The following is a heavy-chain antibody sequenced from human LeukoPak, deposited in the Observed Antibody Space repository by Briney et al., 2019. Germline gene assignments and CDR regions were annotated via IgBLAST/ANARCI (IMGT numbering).Heavy chain of an antibody. J-gene: IGHJ4*02. V-gene: IGHV3-23*01. D-gene: IGHD3-16*02. CDR2: ISDTGDVA. CDR1: GFTFGTYA. CDR3: AKYGVSESYRGLDY. Sequence: PGGSLRLSCAACGFTFGTYAMGWVRQAPGKGLEWVSRISDTGDVAYYADSVKGRFTISRDNSQNTLYLQMNSLRAEDTALYYCAKYGVSESYRGLDYGGQGTLVTVTS.